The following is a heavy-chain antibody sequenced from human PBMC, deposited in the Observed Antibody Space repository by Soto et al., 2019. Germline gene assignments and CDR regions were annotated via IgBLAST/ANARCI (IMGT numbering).Heavy chain of an antibody. CDR3: ARRGSSSWYGY. CDR1: GGSISSGDCY. J-gene: IGHJ4*02. CDR2: IYYSGST. V-gene: IGHV4-30-4*01. D-gene: IGHD6-13*01. Sequence: SETLSLTCTVSGGSISSGDCYWSWIRQPPGKGLEWIGYIYYSGSTYYNPSLKSRVTISVDTSKNQFSLKLSSVTAADTAVYYCARRGSSSWYGYWGQGTQVTVSS.